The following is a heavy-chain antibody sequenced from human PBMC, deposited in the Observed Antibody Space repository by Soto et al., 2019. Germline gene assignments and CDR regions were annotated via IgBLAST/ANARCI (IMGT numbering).Heavy chain of an antibody. CDR2: IYYSGST. CDR3: ARDRMEGGWLPPIDY. CDR1: GGSISSGDYY. J-gene: IGHJ4*02. D-gene: IGHD5-12*01. Sequence: QVQLQESGPGLVKPSQTLSLTCTVSGGSISSGDYYWSWIRQPPGKGLEWIGYIYYSGSTYYNPSLTSRVTISVDTSKNQFSLKLSSVTAADTAVYYCARDRMEGGWLPPIDYWGQGTLVTVSS. V-gene: IGHV4-30-4*01.